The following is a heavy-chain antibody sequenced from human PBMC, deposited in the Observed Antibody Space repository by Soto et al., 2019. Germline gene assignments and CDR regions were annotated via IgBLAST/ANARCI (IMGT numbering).Heavy chain of an antibody. V-gene: IGHV4-59*01. CDR2: IHYSGTT. D-gene: IGHD6-13*01. CDR3: AAGEASSRNLAPYYLDF. Sequence: SETLSLTCTVSGGSMRNYFWTWIRQPPGKGLEWIGYIHYSGTTSFFPSYNPSLRSRVTISEDTSKNQFSLKLLSVTTADTAVYFCAAGEASSRNLAPYYLDFWGQGTPVTVSS. J-gene: IGHJ4*02. CDR1: GGSMRNYF.